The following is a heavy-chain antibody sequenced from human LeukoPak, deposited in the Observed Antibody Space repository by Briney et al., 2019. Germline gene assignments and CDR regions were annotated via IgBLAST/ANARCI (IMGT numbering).Heavy chain of an antibody. CDR1: GGSFSGYY. CDR2: INHSGST. D-gene: IGHD1-26*01. J-gene: IGHJ6*03. V-gene: IGHV4-34*01. CDR3: ASWNGSPRRRYYYMDV. Sequence: PSETLSLTCAVYGGSFSGYYWSWIRQPPGKGLEWIGEINHSGSTNYNPSLKSRVTISVDTSKNQFSLKLSSVTAADTAVYYCASWNGSPRRRYYYMDVWGKGTTVTVSS.